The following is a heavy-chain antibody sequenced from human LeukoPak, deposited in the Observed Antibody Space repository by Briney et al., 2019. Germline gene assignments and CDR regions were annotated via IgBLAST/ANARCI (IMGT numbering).Heavy chain of an antibody. CDR3: ARGDSSGHPAFDY. CDR1: GGSISSISYY. V-gene: IGHV4-39*07. CDR2: IYYSGST. D-gene: IGHD3-22*01. Sequence: SETLSLTCTVSGGSISSISYYWGWIRQPPGTGLEWIGNIYYSGSTYYNPSLKSRVTISVDTSKNQFSLKLTSVTAADTAVYYCARGDSSGHPAFDYWGQGTLVTVSS. J-gene: IGHJ4*02.